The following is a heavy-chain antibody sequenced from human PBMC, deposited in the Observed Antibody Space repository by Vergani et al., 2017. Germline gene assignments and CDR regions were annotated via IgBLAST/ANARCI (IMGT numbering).Heavy chain of an antibody. J-gene: IGHJ4*02. CDR2: IKSKTDGGTT. V-gene: IGHV3-15*01. CDR1: GFTFSSYS. D-gene: IGHD5-18*01. Sequence: EVQLVESGGGLVQPGGSLRLSCAASGFTFSSYSMNWVRQAPGKGLEWVGRIKSKTDGGTTDYAAPVKGRFTISRDDSKNTLYLQMNSLKTEDTAVYYCTTEAMVLPVDYWGQGTLVTVSS. CDR3: TTEAMVLPVDY.